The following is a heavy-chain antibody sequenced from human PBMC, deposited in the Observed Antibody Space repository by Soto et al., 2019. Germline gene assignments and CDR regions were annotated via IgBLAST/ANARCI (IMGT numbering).Heavy chain of an antibody. J-gene: IGHJ3*02. Sequence: QVQLVESGGGVVQPGRSLRLSCAASGFTFSSYGMHWVRQAPGKGLEWVEVISYDGSNKYYADSVKGRFTISRDNSKNSLYLQMNSLRAEDTAVYYCAKDMVRGVVSAFDIWGQGTMVTVSS. D-gene: IGHD3-10*01. CDR1: GFTFSSYG. CDR2: ISYDGSNK. V-gene: IGHV3-30*18. CDR3: AKDMVRGVVSAFDI.